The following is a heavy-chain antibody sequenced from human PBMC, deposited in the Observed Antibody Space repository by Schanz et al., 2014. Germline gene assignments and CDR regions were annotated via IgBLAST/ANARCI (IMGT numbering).Heavy chain of an antibody. Sequence: QVQLVQSGAEVKKPGASVKVSCKASGYTFTSDSMHWVRQAPGQGLEWMGMINPVLNIATYAQRFQGRVTVTSDTSTSTVYMELSGLRSEDTAVYYCARGGGPEDVFDIWGQGTILTVSS. J-gene: IGHJ3*02. CDR2: INPVLNIA. CDR3: ARGGGPEDVFDI. D-gene: IGHD5-12*01. V-gene: IGHV1-46*01. CDR1: GYTFTSDS.